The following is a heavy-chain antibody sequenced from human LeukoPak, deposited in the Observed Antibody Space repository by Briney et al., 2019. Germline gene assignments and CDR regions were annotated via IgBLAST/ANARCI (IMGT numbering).Heavy chain of an antibody. J-gene: IGHJ3*02. V-gene: IGHV3-30*02. CDR1: GFTFSSYG. CDR2: IRYDGSNK. CDR3: AGSWSPYDAFDI. Sequence: GGSLRLSCAASGFTFSSYGMHWVRQAPGKGLEWVAFIRYDGSNKYYADSVKGRFTISRDNSKNTLYLQMNSLRAEDTAVYYCAGSWSPYDAFDIWGQGTMVSVSS. D-gene: IGHD6-13*01.